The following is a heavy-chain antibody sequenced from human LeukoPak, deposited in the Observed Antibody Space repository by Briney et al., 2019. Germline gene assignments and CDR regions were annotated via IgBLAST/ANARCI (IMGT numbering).Heavy chain of an antibody. CDR2: ISSSSSYI. V-gene: IGHV3-21*01. D-gene: IGHD4-17*01. CDR3: AGVPSVGDYVGGAY. J-gene: IGHJ4*02. Sequence: GGSLRLSCAASGFTFSSYAIHWVRQALGKGLEWVSSISSSSSYIYYADSVKGRFTISRDNAKNSLYLQMNSLRAEDTAVYYCAGVPSVGDYVGGAYWGQGTLVTVSS. CDR1: GFTFSSYA.